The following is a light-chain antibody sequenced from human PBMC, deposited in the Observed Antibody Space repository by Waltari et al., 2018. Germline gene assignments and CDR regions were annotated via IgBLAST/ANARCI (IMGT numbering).Light chain of an antibody. CDR2: SDL. Sequence: SYELTQPLSVSVALGQTASISCGGNNIGTKTVHWYQQKPGQAPVLVSHSDLNRPSGSPERVSGSKSGNTATLTIGGAQAGDEADYCCQVWDSSTDVVFGGGTKLTVL. V-gene: IGLV3-9*01. J-gene: IGLJ2*01. CDR3: QVWDSSTDVV. CDR1: NIGTKT.